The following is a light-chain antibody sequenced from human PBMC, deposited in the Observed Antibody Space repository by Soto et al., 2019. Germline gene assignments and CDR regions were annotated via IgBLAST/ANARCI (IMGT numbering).Light chain of an antibody. CDR1: QSISNY. V-gene: IGKV1-39*01. CDR2: AAS. CDR3: QQSYSTPPIT. J-gene: IGKJ5*01. Sequence: DIQMTQSPSSLSASVGDRVTITCXASQSISNYLNWYQQKPGKAPKLLIYAASSLQSGVPSRFSGSGSGTDFTLTISSLQPEDFATYYCQQSYSTPPITFGQGTRLEIK.